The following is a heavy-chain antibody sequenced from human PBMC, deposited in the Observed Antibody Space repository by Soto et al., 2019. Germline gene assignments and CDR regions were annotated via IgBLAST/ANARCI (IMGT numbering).Heavy chain of an antibody. CDR1: GGTFSSYT. D-gene: IGHD2-2*02. V-gene: IGHV1-69*02. CDR2: FIPILGIA. Sequence: QVQLVQSGAEVKKPGSSVKVSCKASGGTFSSYTISWVRQAPGQGLEWMGRFIPILGIANYAQKFQGRVTITADKSTSKAYMELSSLRSEDTAVYYCASSGYCSSTSCYNNWFDPWGQGTLVTVSS. CDR3: ASSGYCSSTSCYNNWFDP. J-gene: IGHJ5*02.